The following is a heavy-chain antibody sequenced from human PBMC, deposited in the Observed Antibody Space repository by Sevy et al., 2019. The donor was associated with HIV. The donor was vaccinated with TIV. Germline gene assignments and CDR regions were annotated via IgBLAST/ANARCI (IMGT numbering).Heavy chain of an antibody. J-gene: IGHJ3*02. CDR1: GGSFSGYY. D-gene: IGHD2-2*01. CDR3: ARHCSSTSCSHAFDI. CDR2: IKHSGST. Sequence: SETLSLTCAAYGGSFSGYYWSWIRQPPGKGLEWIGEIKHSGSTNYNPSLKSRVTISVDTSKNQFSLKLSSVTAADTAVYYCARHCSSTSCSHAFDIWGQGTMVTVSS. V-gene: IGHV4-34*01.